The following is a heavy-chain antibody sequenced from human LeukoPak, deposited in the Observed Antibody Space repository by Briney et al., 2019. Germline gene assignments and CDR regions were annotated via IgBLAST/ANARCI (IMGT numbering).Heavy chain of an antibody. CDR2: IYSSGST. J-gene: IGHJ4*02. D-gene: IGHD5-18*01. CDR3: ARQGSYGPFDY. Sequence: SETLSLTCTVSGGSISSSSYYWGWIRQPPGKGLEWIGRIYSSGSTYYNPSLKSRVTISVDTSKNQFSLKPSSVTAADTAVYYCARQGSYGPFDYWGQGTLVTVSS. V-gene: IGHV4-39*07. CDR1: GGSISSSSYY.